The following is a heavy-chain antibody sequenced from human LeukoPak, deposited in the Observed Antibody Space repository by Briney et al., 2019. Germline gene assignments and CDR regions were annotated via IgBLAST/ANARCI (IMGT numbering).Heavy chain of an antibody. CDR2: ISTYNDYT. D-gene: IGHD3-22*01. CDR3: ARDGHRRYHYDSSGREDAFDI. J-gene: IGHJ3*02. Sequence: GSVKVSCKASGYTFTSYGISWVRQAPGQGLEWMGWISTYNDYTKYSEKLQGRVTMTTDTSTSTAYMELRSLTSDDTAVYYCARDGHRRYHYDSSGREDAFDIWGQGTMVTVSS. CDR1: GYTFTSYG. V-gene: IGHV1-18*01.